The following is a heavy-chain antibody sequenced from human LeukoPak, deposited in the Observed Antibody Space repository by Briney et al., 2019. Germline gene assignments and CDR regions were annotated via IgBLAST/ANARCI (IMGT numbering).Heavy chain of an antibody. CDR1: GFTVSSNY. CDR2: IYSGGST. Sequence: PGGSLRLSCAASGFTVSSNYMSWVRQAPGKGLEWVSVIYSGGSTYYADSVKGRFTISRHNSKNTLYLQMNSLRAEDTAVYYCARSRGARGVIIIPGDYWGQGTLVTVSS. J-gene: IGHJ4*02. CDR3: ARSRGARGVIIIPGDY. V-gene: IGHV3-53*04. D-gene: IGHD3-10*01.